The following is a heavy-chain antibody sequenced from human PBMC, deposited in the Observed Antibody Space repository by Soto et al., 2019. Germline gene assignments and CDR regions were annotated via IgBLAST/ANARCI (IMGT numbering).Heavy chain of an antibody. D-gene: IGHD3-3*01. Sequence: GGSLRLSCAASGFTFSIYAMSWVRRAPGKGLQWVSAISGSGDNTYYADSVKGRFTISRDNSKNTLYLQMNNLRADDTAVYYCADGGEWSFNFVYWGQGTLVTVSS. CDR2: ISGSGDNT. V-gene: IGHV3-23*01. J-gene: IGHJ4*02. CDR3: ADGGEWSFNFVY. CDR1: GFTFSIYA.